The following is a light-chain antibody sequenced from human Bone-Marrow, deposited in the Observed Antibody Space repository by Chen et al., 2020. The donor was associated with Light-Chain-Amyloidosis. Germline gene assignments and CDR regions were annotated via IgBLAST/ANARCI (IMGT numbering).Light chain of an antibody. CDR1: NIGSTS. Sequence: SYVLTQPSSVSVAPGQTATIACGGYNIGSTSVHWYQQPPGQAPLLVVYDDSDRPSGIPERLSGSNSGNTATLTISRVEAGDEADYYCQVWDRSSDRPVFGGGTKLTVL. CDR3: QVWDRSSDRPV. CDR2: DDS. J-gene: IGLJ3*02. V-gene: IGLV3-21*02.